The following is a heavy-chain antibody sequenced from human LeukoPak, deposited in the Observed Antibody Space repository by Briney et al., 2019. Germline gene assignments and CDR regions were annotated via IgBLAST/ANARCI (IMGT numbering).Heavy chain of an antibody. CDR3: ARDGYNRLDY. V-gene: IGHV4-31*03. Sequence: SQTLSLTCTVSGGSISSGGYYWSWIRQHPGKGLEWIGYVYYSGSTYYNPSLKSRVTISVDTSKNQFSLKLSSVTAADTAVYYCARDGYNRLDYWGQGTLVTVSS. CDR2: VYYSGST. CDR1: GGSISSGGYY. J-gene: IGHJ4*02. D-gene: IGHD1-1*01.